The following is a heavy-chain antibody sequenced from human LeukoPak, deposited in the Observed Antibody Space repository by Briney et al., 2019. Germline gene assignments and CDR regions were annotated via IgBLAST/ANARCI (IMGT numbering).Heavy chain of an antibody. CDR3: ARAILATIPYYFDY. CDR1: VGSISSGDYY. J-gene: IGHJ4*02. V-gene: IGHV4-30-4*08. D-gene: IGHD5-24*01. Sequence: PSQTLSLTCTVSVGSISSGDYYWSWIRQPPGKGLEWIGYIYYSGSTYYNPSLKSRVTISVDTSKNQFSLKLSSVTAADTAVYYCARAILATIPYYFDYWGQGTLVTVSS. CDR2: IYYSGST.